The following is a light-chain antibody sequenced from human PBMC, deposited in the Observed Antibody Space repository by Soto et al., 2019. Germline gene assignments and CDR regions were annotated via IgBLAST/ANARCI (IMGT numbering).Light chain of an antibody. CDR1: SSNIGSNT. Sequence: QSVLTQPPSASGTPGQRVTISCSGSSSNIGSNTVNWYQQLPGTAPKLLIYSNNQRPSGVPDRFSGSKSGTSASLAISGLQSEDEADDYCAAWDDSLNGVVFGEGTKLTVL. CDR3: AAWDDSLNGVV. V-gene: IGLV1-44*01. J-gene: IGLJ2*01. CDR2: SNN.